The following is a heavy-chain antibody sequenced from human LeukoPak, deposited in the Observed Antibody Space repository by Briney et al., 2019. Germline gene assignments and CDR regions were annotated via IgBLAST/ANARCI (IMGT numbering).Heavy chain of an antibody. CDR3: ATSPGYCSGGSCFFDY. J-gene: IGHJ4*02. D-gene: IGHD2-15*01. CDR1: GYSFTSYW. V-gene: IGHV5-51*01. Sequence: GESLKISCKGSGYSFTSYWIGWVRQMPGKGLEWMGIIYPGDSDTRYSPSFQGQVTISADKSISTAYLQWSSLKASDTAMYYCATSPGYCSGGSCFFDYWGQGTLVTVSS. CDR2: IYPGDSDT.